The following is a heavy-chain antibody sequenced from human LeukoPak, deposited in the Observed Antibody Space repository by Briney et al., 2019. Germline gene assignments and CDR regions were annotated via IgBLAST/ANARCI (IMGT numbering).Heavy chain of an antibody. D-gene: IGHD4-17*01. CDR3: ARGLTTVTTIHYYYYYGMDV. CDR2: ISSSGSTI. J-gene: IGHJ6*02. CDR1: GFTFSYYY. V-gene: IGHV3-11*01. Sequence: GGSLRLSCAASGFTFSYYYMSWIRQAPGKGLEWVSYISSSGSTIYYADSVKGRFTISRDNAKNSLYLQMNSLRAEDTAVYYCARGLTTVTTIHYYYYYGMDVWGQGTTVTVSS.